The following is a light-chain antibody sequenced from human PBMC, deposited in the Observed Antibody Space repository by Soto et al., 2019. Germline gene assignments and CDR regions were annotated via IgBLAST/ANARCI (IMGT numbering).Light chain of an antibody. V-gene: IGKV3-20*01. CDR2: GAS. CDR1: QSVSSSY. CDR3: QQYGSSPWT. J-gene: IGKJ1*01. Sequence: MLMTQSPGTLSLSPGERATLSCRASQSVSSSYLAWYQQKPGQAPRLLIYGASSRATGIPDRFSGSGSGTDFTLTISRLEPEDFAVYYCQQYGSSPWTFGQGTKVDIK.